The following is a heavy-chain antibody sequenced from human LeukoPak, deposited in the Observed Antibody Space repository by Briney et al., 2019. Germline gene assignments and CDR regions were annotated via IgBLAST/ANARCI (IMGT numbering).Heavy chain of an antibody. V-gene: IGHV1-2*04. D-gene: IGHD2-15*01. CDR2: INPNSGGT. CDR1: GYTFTGYY. CDR3: ARGPLRYCSGGSCSYSGWFDP. Sequence: ASVKVSCKASGYTFTGYYMHWVRQAPGQGLEWMGWINPNSGGTNYAQKFQGWVTMTRDTSISTAYMELSRLRSDDTAVYYCARGPLRYCSGGSCSYSGWFDPWGQGTLVTVSS. J-gene: IGHJ5*02.